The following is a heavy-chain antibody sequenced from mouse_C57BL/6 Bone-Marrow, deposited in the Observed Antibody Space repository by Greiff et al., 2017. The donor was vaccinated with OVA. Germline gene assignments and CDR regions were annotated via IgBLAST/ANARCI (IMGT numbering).Heavy chain of an antibody. J-gene: IGHJ1*03. Sequence: QVQLQQSGAVLARPGASVKLSCKASGYTFTSYGISWVKQRTGQGLEWIGEIYPRSGNTYYNEKFKGKATLTADKSSSTAYMELRSLTSEDSAVYFCARRSYGSSYGYFDVWGTGTTVTVSS. CDR3: ARRSYGSSYGYFDV. CDR2: IYPRSGNT. V-gene: IGHV1-81*01. CDR1: GYTFTSYG. D-gene: IGHD1-1*01.